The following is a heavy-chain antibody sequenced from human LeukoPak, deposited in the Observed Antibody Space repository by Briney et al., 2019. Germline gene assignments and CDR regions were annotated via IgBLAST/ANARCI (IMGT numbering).Heavy chain of an antibody. CDR1: GGSISSSSYS. J-gene: IGHJ3*02. V-gene: IGHV4-61*01. CDR3: ARDILPVAGGEDI. CDR2: IYYSGST. D-gene: IGHD6-19*01. Sequence: PSETLSLTCTVSGGSISSSSYSWSWIRQPPGKGLEWIGYIYYSGSTNYNPSLKSRVTISVDTSKNQFSLKLSSVTAADTAVYYCARDILPVAGGEDIWGQGTMVTVSS.